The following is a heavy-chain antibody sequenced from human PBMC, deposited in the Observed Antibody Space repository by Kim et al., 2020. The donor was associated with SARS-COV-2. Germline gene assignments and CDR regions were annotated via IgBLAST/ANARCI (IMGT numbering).Heavy chain of an antibody. J-gene: IGHJ6*01. Sequence: GGSLRLSCVGSGFRFDDYTMYWVRQSPGKGLEWVSLLSWDDQDIYYAASVRGRFTISRDNFRSSLYLQMDRLRAEDTALYYCVRGNYGDYNNTYHLGLDV. V-gene: IGHV3-43*01. D-gene: IGHD4-17*01. CDR3: VRGNYGDYNNTYHLGLDV. CDR2: LSWDDQDI. CDR1: GFRFDDYT.